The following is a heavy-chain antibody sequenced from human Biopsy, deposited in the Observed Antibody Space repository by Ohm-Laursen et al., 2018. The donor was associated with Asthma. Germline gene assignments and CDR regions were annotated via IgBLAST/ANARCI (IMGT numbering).Heavy chain of an antibody. D-gene: IGHD3-22*01. J-gene: IGHJ4*02. V-gene: IGHV4-31*03. Sequence: SETLSLTCTVPGDSINSYYWTWIRQHPGKGLEWIGFIYYSGSTYYNPSLKSRVSISIDTSKNQFSLKLSSVTAADTAVYYCARAQDYYDSRGYYRSFDYWGQGTLVTVSS. CDR1: GDSINSYY. CDR2: IYYSGST. CDR3: ARAQDYYDSRGYYRSFDY.